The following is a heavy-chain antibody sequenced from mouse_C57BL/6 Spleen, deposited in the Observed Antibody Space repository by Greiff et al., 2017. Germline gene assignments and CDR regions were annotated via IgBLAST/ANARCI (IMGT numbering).Heavy chain of an antibody. CDR3: ARGGDSSFAY. Sequence: EVKLMESGPGLVKPSQSLSLTCSVTGYSITSGYYWNWIRQFPGTKLEWMGYISYDGSNNYNPSLKNRISITRDTSKNQFFLKLKSVTTEDTATYYCARGGDSSFAYWGQGTLVTVSA. CDR2: ISYDGSN. CDR1: GYSITSGYY. J-gene: IGHJ3*01. V-gene: IGHV3-6*01.